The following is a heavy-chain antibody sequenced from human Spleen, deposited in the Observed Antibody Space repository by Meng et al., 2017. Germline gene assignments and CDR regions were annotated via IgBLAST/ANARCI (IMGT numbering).Heavy chain of an antibody. J-gene: IGHJ4*02. D-gene: IGHD2-15*01. Sequence: GESLKISCAASGFTFSSYWMSWVRQAPGKGLEWVANIKQDGSEKYYVDSVKGRFTISRDNAKNSLYLQMNSLRAEDTAVYYCARGIRYCSGGSCYGYWGQGTLVTVSS. CDR3: ARGIRYCSGGSCYGY. CDR1: GFTFSSYW. V-gene: IGHV3-7*01. CDR2: IKQDGSEK.